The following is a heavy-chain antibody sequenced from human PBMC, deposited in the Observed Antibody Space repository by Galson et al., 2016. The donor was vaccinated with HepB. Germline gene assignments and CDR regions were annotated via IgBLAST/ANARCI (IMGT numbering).Heavy chain of an antibody. CDR3: ATRIVTANKNYGLDI. V-gene: IGHV4-39*01. CDR1: GGSISSTGHY. D-gene: IGHD2-21*02. J-gene: IGHJ6*02. CDR2: FYYSGST. Sequence: SETLSLTCTVSGGSISSTGHYWGWIRQPPGKALEGIGNFYYSGSTSYNPSLKSRVTISVDMSKDQFSLKLTSVTAADTAVYYAATRIVTANKNYGLDIWGQGTTVIVSS.